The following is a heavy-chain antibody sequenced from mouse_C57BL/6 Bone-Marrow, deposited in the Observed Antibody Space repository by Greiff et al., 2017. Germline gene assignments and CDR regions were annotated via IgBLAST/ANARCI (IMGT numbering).Heavy chain of an antibody. CDR2: INYDGSST. CDR3: ARYSNLPWYCDV. J-gene: IGHJ1*03. V-gene: IGHV5-16*01. Sequence: EVKLVESEGGLVQPGSSMKLSCTASGFTFSDYYMAWVRQVPEKNLEWVANINYDGSSTYYLDSLKSRFTISRDNAKNILYLQMSSLKSEDTATYDCARYSNLPWYCDVGGTGTTLTVSS. D-gene: IGHD2-5*01. CDR1: GFTFSDYY.